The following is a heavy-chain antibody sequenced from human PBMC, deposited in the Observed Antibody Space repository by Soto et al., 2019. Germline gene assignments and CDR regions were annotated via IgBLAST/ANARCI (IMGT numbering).Heavy chain of an antibody. V-gene: IGHV3-11*01. J-gene: IGHJ4*02. CDR1: GLSFSDYY. CDR3: GSHNIVLLPGHGGPFPFDY. Sequence: QVQLVESGGGVVKPGGSLRLSCAASGLSFSDYYMAWIRQAPGKGLEWLSYISSSGDGTYYADSGQGRFTICRDNAKNPLGLEMIGLRPAYTAVYSCGSHNIVLLPGHGGPFPFDYWGQGTLGTVSS. CDR2: ISSSGDGT. D-gene: IGHD2-21*01.